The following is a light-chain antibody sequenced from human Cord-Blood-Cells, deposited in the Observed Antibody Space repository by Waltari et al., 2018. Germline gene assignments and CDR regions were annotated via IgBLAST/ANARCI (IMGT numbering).Light chain of an antibody. Sequence: DIQMTQSLSTLSASVGDRVTITCRASQSISSWLAWYQQKPGKAPKLLLYDASSLESGVPTRFSGSGSGTEFTLTISSLQPDDFATYYCQQYNSYSYTFGQGTKLEIK. CDR3: QQYNSYSYT. CDR2: DAS. CDR1: QSISSW. J-gene: IGKJ2*01. V-gene: IGKV1-5*01.